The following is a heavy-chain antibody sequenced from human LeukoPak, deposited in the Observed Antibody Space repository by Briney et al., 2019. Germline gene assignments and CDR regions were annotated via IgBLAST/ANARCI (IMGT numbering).Heavy chain of an antibody. J-gene: IGHJ1*01. CDR2: ISGSGGST. V-gene: IGHV3-23*01. CDR1: GFTFSSYA. CDR3: ANSRMAPAAPEYFHH. Sequence: GGSLRLSCAASGFTFSSYAMSWVRQAPGKGLEWVSAISGSGGSTYYADSVKGRFTISRDNSKNTLYLQMNSLRAEDTAVYYCANSRMAPAAPEYFHHWGQGTLVTVSS. D-gene: IGHD2-2*01.